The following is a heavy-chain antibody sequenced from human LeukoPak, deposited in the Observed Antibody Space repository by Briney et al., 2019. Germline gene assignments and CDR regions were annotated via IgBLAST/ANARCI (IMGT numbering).Heavy chain of an antibody. CDR2: FDPEDGET. CDR3: ATSKSYGSGSYYNPFLY. J-gene: IGHJ4*02. V-gene: IGHV1-24*01. CDR1: GYTLTELS. D-gene: IGHD3-10*01. Sequence: ASVKVSCKVSGYTLTELSMHWVRQAPGKGLEWMGGFDPEDGETIYAQKFQGRVTMTEDTSTDTAYMELSSLRSEDTAVYYCATSKSYGSGSYYNPFLYWGQGTLVTVSS.